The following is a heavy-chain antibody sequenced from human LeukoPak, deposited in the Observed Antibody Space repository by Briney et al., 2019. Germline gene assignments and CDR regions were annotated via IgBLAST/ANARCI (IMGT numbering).Heavy chain of an antibody. CDR3: ATARGRVRAQLELRR. D-gene: IGHD1-7*01. Sequence: SETLSLTCAVYGGSFSGYYWSWIRQPPGKGLEWIGEINHSGSTNYNPSLKSRVTISVDTSKNQFSLKLSSVTAADTAVYYCATARGRVRAQLELRRWGQGTLVTVSS. J-gene: IGHJ4*02. CDR2: INHSGST. V-gene: IGHV4-34*01. CDR1: GGSFSGYY.